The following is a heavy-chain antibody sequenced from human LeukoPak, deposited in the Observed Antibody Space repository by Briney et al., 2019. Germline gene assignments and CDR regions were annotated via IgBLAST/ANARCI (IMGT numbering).Heavy chain of an antibody. CDR3: ASGRGYSGYDYFDY. J-gene: IGHJ4*02. CDR2: IKQDGSEK. CDR1: GFTFSSYW. V-gene: IGHV3-7*01. Sequence: QSGGSLRLSCAASGFTFSSYWMSWVRQAPGKGLEWVANIKQDGSEKYYVDSVKGRFTISRDNAKNSLYLQMNSLRAEDTAVYYCASGRGYSGYDYFDYWGQGTLVTVSS. D-gene: IGHD5-12*01.